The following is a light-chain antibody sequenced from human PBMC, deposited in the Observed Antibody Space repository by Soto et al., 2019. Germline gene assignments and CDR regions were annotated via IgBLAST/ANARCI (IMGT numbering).Light chain of an antibody. J-gene: IGKJ4*01. CDR1: QGLSNY. V-gene: IGKV1-27*01. Sequence: DIQMTQSPSSLSASVGDRVSITCRASQGLSNYLAWYQQKPGKVPEILIYAASTLRSGVPSRFSGGGSGTDFTLTISSLQPGDVATYYCQKYNSAPLTFGGGTKVELK. CDR3: QKYNSAPLT. CDR2: AAS.